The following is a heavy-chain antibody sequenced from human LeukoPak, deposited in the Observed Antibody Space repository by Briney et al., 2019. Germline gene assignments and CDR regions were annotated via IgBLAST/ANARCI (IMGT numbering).Heavy chain of an antibody. D-gene: IGHD3-22*01. V-gene: IGHV3-9*01. CDR3: AKDGGYFSLYYFDY. J-gene: IGHJ4*02. CDR2: ISWNSGSI. Sequence: PGGSLRLSCAASGFTFDDYAMHWVRQAPGKGLEWVSGISWNSGSIGYADSVKGRFTISRDNAKNSLYLQMNSLRAEDTALYYCAKDGGYFSLYYFDYWGQGTLVTVSS. CDR1: GFTFDDYA.